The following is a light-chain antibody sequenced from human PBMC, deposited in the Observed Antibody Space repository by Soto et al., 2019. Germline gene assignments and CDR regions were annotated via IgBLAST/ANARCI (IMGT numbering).Light chain of an antibody. CDR3: QQSYRTPLT. CDR1: QSISSY. V-gene: IGKV1-39*01. CDR2: VAS. J-gene: IGKJ1*01. Sequence: DIQMTQSPSSLSASVGDRVTITCRASQSISSYLNWYQHKAGKAPKLLIYVASSLQSGVPSRFSGSGSGTDFSLTITSLQPEDFATYYCQQSYRTPLTFGQGTKVEIK.